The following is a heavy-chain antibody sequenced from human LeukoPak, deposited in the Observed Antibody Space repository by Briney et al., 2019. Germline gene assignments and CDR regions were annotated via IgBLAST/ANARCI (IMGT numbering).Heavy chain of an antibody. D-gene: IGHD3-10*01. J-gene: IGHJ6*02. CDR2: IKSDGSDT. CDR3: ARDYGRSRDYGMDV. CDR1: GFTLSSYW. V-gene: IGHV3-74*01. Sequence: GSLRLSCAASGFTLSSYWMHWVRQVPGKGLVWVSRIKSDGSDTRYADSVKGRFTISRDNAKNTLYLQMNSLRAEDTAVYYCARDYGRSRDYGMDVWGQGTTVTVSS.